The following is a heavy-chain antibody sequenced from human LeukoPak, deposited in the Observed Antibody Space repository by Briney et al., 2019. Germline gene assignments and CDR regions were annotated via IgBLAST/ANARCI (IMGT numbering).Heavy chain of an antibody. CDR2: ISWDGGST. CDR3: AKSRGIVGATGYFDY. J-gene: IGHJ4*02. V-gene: IGHV3-43*01. Sequence: QSGGSLRLSCAASGFTFDDYTMHWVRQAPGKGLEWVSLISWDGGSTYYADSVKGRFTISRDNSKNSLYLQMYSLRTEDTALYYCAKSRGIVGATGYFDYWGQGTLVTVSS. D-gene: IGHD1-26*01. CDR1: GFTFDDYT.